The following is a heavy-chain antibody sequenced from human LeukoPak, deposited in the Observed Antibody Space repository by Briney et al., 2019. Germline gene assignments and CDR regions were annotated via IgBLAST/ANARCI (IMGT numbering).Heavy chain of an antibody. Sequence: SETLSLTCTVSGGSVSSGSYYWSWIRQPPGKGLEWIGYIYYSGSANYNPSLKSRVTISVDTSKNQFSLKLSSVTAADTAVYYCARQDGYNFYYFDYWGQGTLVTVSS. J-gene: IGHJ4*01. D-gene: IGHD5-24*01. CDR1: GGSVSSGSYY. CDR3: ARQDGYNFYYFDY. CDR2: IYYSGSA. V-gene: IGHV4-61*01.